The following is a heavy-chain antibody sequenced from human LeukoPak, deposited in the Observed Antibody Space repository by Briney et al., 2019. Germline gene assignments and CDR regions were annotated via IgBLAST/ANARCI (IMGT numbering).Heavy chain of an antibody. CDR1: GGTFTSYA. CDR3: ARDRLYSGSSGYWFDP. J-gene: IGHJ5*02. CDR2: IFPIFGTA. D-gene: IGHD1-26*01. Sequence: ASLKVSRKASGGTFTSYAISWVRQAPGHGLEWMGGIFPIFGTANYAQKFQGRVTITADKSTSTAYMELRSLRSDDTAVYYCARDRLYSGSSGYWFDPWGQGTLVTVSS. V-gene: IGHV1-69*06.